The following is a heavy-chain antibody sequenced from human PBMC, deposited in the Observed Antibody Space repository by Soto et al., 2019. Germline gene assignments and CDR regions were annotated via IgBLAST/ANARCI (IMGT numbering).Heavy chain of an antibody. V-gene: IGHV4-39*01. Sequence: SETLSLTCTVSGCSISSSSYYWGWIRQPPGKGLEWIGSIYYSGSTYYNPSLKSRVTISVDTSKNQFSLKLSSVTAADTAVYYCARGGMDYMDVWGKGTTVTVSS. CDR3: ARGGMDYMDV. CDR2: IYYSGST. CDR1: GCSISSSSYY. J-gene: IGHJ6*03.